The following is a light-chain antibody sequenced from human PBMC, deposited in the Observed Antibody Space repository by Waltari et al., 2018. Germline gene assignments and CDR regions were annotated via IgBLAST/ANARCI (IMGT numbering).Light chain of an antibody. CDR2: DVS. CDR3: NSYAGSSSWV. CDR1: SSDVGFYNY. V-gene: IGLV2-14*01. J-gene: IGLJ3*02. Sequence: QSALTQPASVSGSPGQSITISCTGTSSDVGFYNYVSWYQQHPGKAPKLMIYDVSGRPSGVSHRFSGSKSGNTASLTISGLQADDEADYYCNSYAGSSSWVFGGGTKLTVL.